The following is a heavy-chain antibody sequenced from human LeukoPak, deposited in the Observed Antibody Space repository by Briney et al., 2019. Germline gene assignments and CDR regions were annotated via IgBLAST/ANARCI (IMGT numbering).Heavy chain of an antibody. J-gene: IGHJ6*02. Sequence: SETLSLTCTVSGGSISGYYWSWIRQPPGKGLEWIGLIYYSGSPSHNPSLKSRVTISADTSKNQISLKVRSVTAADTAVYYCARLGPKGHYYNGMDVWGQGTTVTVSS. CDR3: ARLGPKGHYYNGMDV. V-gene: IGHV4-59*08. CDR2: IYYSGSP. CDR1: GGSISGYY.